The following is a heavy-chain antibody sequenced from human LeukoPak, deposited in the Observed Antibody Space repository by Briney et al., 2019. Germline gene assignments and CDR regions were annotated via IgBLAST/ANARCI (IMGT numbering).Heavy chain of an antibody. D-gene: IGHD1-26*01. CDR3: ASAEWDHDAFDI. Sequence: GGSLRLSCAASGFTFSSYEMNWVRQAPGKGLEWVSYISSSGSTIYYADSVKGRFTISRDNAKNSLYLQMNSLRAEDTAVYYCASAEWDHDAFDIWGQGTMVTVSS. V-gene: IGHV3-48*03. CDR1: GFTFSSYE. CDR2: ISSSGSTI. J-gene: IGHJ3*02.